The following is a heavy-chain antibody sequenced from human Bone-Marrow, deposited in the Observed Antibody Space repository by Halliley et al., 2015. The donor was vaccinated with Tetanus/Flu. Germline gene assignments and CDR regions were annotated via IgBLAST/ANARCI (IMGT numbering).Heavy chain of an antibody. CDR1: GFTFSGST. J-gene: IGHJ4*02. V-gene: IGHV3-73*01. CDR3: ARQGWEGTYSDY. Sequence: SGFTFSGSTIHWVRQASGKGLEWVGRITDKANNYATAFPPSVRGRFTISRDDSKNTAYLQMNSLKTEDTAVYYCARQGWEGTYSDYWGQGPLVPVSS. CDR2: ITDKANNYAT. D-gene: IGHD1-26*01.